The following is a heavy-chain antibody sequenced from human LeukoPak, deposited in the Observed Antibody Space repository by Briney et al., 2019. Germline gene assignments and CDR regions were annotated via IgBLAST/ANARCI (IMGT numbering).Heavy chain of an antibody. J-gene: IGHJ5*02. V-gene: IGHV3-30-3*01. Sequence: GGSLRLSCAASGFTFSSYAMHWVRQAPGKGLEWVAVISYDGSNKYYADSVKGRFTISRDNSKNTLYLQTNSLRAEDTAVYYCARDLMYSNTWRFDPWGQGTLVTVSS. CDR1: GFTFSSYA. CDR3: ARDLMYSNTWRFDP. D-gene: IGHD6-13*01. CDR2: ISYDGSNK.